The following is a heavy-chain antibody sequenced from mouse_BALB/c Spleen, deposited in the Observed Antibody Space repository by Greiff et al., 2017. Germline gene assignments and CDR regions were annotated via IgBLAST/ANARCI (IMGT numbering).Heavy chain of an antibody. CDR1: GFTFSSYG. D-gene: IGHD2-1*01. V-gene: IGHV5-6*02. CDR3: ASHYYGNPFAY. CDR2: ISSGGSYT. J-gene: IGHJ3*01. Sequence: DVKLVESGGDLVKPGGSLKLSCAASGFTFSSYGMSWVRQTPDKRLEWVATISSGGSYTYYPDSVKGRFTISRDNAKNTLYLQMSSLKSEDTAMYYCASHYYGNPFAYWGQGTLVTVSA.